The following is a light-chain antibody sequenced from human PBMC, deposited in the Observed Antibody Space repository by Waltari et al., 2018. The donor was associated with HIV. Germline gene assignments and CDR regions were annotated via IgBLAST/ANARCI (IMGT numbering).Light chain of an antibody. CDR1: SRDVGSYNL. CDR3: CSYAGSSTYV. J-gene: IGLJ1*01. Sequence: QSALTQPASVSGSPGPSITISCTGTSRDVGSYNLVSWYHQHPGKAPKLMIYEVSKRPSGVSNRFSGSKSGNTASLTISGLQAEDEADYYCCSYAGSSTYVFGTGTKVTVL. CDR2: EVS. V-gene: IGLV2-23*02.